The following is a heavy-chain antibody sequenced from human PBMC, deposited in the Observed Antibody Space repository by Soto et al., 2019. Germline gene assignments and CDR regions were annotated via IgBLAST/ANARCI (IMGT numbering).Heavy chain of an antibody. Sequence: EVQLLESGGGLVQPGGSLRLSCAASGFTFSSYAMSWVRQAPGKGLEWVSGISGSGGSTYYADSVKGRFTISRDNSKNTLYIQMNSLRAEDTAVYYCAKSYSSGWYGYFDYWGQGTLVTVSS. CDR3: AKSYSSGWYGYFDY. J-gene: IGHJ4*02. CDR1: GFTFSSYA. CDR2: ISGSGGST. V-gene: IGHV3-23*01. D-gene: IGHD6-19*01.